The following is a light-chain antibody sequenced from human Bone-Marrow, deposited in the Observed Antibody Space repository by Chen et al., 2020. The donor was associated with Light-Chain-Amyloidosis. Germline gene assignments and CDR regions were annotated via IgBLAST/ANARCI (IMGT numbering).Light chain of an antibody. V-gene: IGLV2-14*01. CDR2: DVT. J-gene: IGLJ3*02. CDR1: ISDVDSYKS. Sequence: QSALTQPASVSGSPGQSITISCTGAISDVDSYKSVSWYQQHPGKAPKLLIFDVTDRPSGVYMRFSGSKAGTTASLTISGLQAEDEADYFCSSYTSSGTWVFGGGTKLTVL. CDR3: SSYTSSGTWV.